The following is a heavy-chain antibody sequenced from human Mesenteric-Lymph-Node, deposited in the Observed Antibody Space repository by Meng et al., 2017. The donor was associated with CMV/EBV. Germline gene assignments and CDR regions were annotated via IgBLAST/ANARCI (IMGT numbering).Heavy chain of an antibody. CDR1: GFTFSSYA. CDR3: ARVLGGWYFDL. Sequence: LSCAASGFTFSSYAMSWVRQAPGKGLEWVSVIYSGGSTYYADSVKGRFTISRDNSKNTLYLQMNSLRAEDTAVYYCARVLGGWYFDLWGRGTLVTVSS. V-gene: IGHV3-66*02. J-gene: IGHJ2*01. CDR2: IYSGGST. D-gene: IGHD3-16*01.